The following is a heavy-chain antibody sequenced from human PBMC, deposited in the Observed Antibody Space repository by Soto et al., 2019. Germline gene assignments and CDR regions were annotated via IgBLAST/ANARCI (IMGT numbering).Heavy chain of an antibody. J-gene: IGHJ4*02. CDR3: ARGSVWGSYRYQPDY. V-gene: IGHV1-3*01. CDR2: INAGNGNT. CDR1: GYTFTSYA. D-gene: IGHD3-16*02. Sequence: GASVKVSCXASGYTFTSYAMHWVRQAPGQRLEWMGWINAGNGNTKYSQKFQGRVTITRDTSASTAYMELSSLTSEDTAVYYCARGSVWGSYRYQPDYWGQGTLVTVSS.